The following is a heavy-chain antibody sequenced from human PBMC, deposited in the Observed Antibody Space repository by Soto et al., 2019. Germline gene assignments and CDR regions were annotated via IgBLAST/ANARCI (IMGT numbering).Heavy chain of an antibody. CDR1: GYTFTTYG. D-gene: IGHD5-18*01. J-gene: IGHJ4*02. CDR3: AGGVYAAMVLHYFDY. Sequence: QVQLVQSGAEVKKPGASVKVSCKASGYTFTTYGITWVRQAPGQGLEWMGWISAYNGNTNYAQKLQGRVTMTTDTSTSTAYMELRSLRSDDTAVYYCAGGVYAAMVLHYFDYWGQGTLVTVSS. CDR2: ISAYNGNT. V-gene: IGHV1-18*01.